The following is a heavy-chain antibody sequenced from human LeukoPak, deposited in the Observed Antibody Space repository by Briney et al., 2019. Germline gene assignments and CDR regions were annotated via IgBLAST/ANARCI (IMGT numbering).Heavy chain of an antibody. CDR1: GFTFSSYW. CDR2: IKQDGSEK. V-gene: IGHV3-7*03. CDR3: ARDAPRGSWSPSDY. Sequence: GGSLRLSCAASGFTFSSYWMSWVRQAPGKGLEWVANIKQDGSEKYYVDSVKGRFTISRDNAKNSLYLQMNSLRAEDTALYYCARDAPRGSWSPSDYWGQGTLVTVSS. J-gene: IGHJ4*02. D-gene: IGHD6-13*01.